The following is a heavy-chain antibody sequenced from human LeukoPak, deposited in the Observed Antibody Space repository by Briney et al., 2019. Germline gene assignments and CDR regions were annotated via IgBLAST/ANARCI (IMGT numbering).Heavy chain of an antibody. CDR2: ISSSGSTI. CDR3: ARDPGSSWYQDY. CDR1: GFTFSSYE. Sequence: GGSLRLSCAASGFTFSSYEMNWVRQAPGKGLEWVSYISSSGSTIYYADSVKGRFTISRDNAKNSLYLQMNSLRAEDTAVYYCARDPGSSWYQDYWGQGTLVTVSS. D-gene: IGHD6-13*01. J-gene: IGHJ4*02. V-gene: IGHV3-48*03.